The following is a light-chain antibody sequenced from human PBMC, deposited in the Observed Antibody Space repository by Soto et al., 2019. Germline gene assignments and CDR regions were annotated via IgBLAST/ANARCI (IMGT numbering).Light chain of an antibody. Sequence: ESVLTQSPGTLSLSPGERATLSCRASQSVSSSYLAWYQQKPGQAPRLLIYGASSRATGIPARFSGSGSGTEFTLTISSLQSEDFAVYYCQQYNNWLSWTFGQGTKVDI. CDR3: QQYNNWLSWT. CDR2: GAS. J-gene: IGKJ1*01. CDR1: QSVSSSY. V-gene: IGKV3-15*01.